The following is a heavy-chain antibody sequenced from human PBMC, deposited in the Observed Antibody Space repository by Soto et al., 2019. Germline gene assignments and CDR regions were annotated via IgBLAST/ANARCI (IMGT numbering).Heavy chain of an antibody. J-gene: IGHJ6*02. CDR2: IIPIFGTA. V-gene: IGHV1-69*06. CDR3: AREGMDRKQLVRFWGMDV. D-gene: IGHD6-6*01. Sequence: GASVKVSCKASGGTFSSYAISWVRQAPGQGLEWMGGIIPIFGTANYAQKFQGRVTITADKSTSTAYMELSSLRSEDTAVYYCAREGMDRKQLVRFWGMDVWGQGTTVTVSS. CDR1: GGTFSSYA.